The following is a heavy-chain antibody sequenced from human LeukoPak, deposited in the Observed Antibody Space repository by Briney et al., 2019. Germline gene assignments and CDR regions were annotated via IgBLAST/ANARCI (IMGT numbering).Heavy chain of an antibody. CDR2: IKQDGSEK. D-gene: IGHD6-19*01. CDR1: GFTFSSYW. V-gene: IGHV3-7*03. Sequence: GGSLRLSCAASGFTFSSYWMSWVRQAPGKGLEWVANIKQDGSEKYYVDSVKGRFTISRDNAKNSLYLQMNSLRAEDTAVYYCAKVGSGWSRGGDYWGQGTLVTVSS. J-gene: IGHJ4*02. CDR3: AKVGSGWSRGGDY.